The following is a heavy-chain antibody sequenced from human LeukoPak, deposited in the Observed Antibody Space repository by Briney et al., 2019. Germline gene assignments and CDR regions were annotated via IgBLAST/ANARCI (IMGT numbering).Heavy chain of an antibody. D-gene: IGHD3-9*01. J-gene: IGHJ4*02. CDR1: GFTFSSYG. V-gene: IGHV3-30*02. CDR3: AKDRYYDILTGYIDY. CDR2: IRYDGSSK. Sequence: GGSLRLSCAASGFTFSSYGMHWLAQAPGKGLEWVGFIRYDGSSKYYVVSVKGRFTIYRDNSKNTLYLQMNSLRAEDTAVYYCAKDRYYDILTGYIDYWGQGTLVTVSS.